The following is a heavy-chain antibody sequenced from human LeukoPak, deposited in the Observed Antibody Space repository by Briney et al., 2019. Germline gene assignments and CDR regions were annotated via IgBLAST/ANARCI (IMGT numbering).Heavy chain of an antibody. D-gene: IGHD5-24*01. Sequence: GGSLRLSCAASGFTFSNYAMTWVRQAPGMGLEWVSYISSSSSTIYYADSVKGRFTISRDNAKNSLYLQMNSLRAEDTAVYYCVRSMATITFSFDYWGQGTLVTVSS. CDR1: GFTFSNYA. V-gene: IGHV3-48*04. J-gene: IGHJ4*02. CDR2: ISSSSSTI. CDR3: VRSMATITFSFDY.